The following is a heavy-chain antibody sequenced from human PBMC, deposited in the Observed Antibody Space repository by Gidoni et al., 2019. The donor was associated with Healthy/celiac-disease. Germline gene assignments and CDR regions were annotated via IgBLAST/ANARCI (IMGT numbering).Heavy chain of an antibody. CDR3: ARDLWFGESNWFDP. Sequence: EVQLVESGGGLVKPGGSLRLSCAASGFTFSSYSMNWVRQAPGKGLEWVSSISSSSSYIYYADSVKGRFTISRDNAKNSLYLQMNSLRAEDTAVYYCARDLWFGESNWFDPWGQGTLVTVSS. V-gene: IGHV3-21*01. CDR1: GFTFSSYS. CDR2: ISSSSSYI. D-gene: IGHD3-10*01. J-gene: IGHJ5*02.